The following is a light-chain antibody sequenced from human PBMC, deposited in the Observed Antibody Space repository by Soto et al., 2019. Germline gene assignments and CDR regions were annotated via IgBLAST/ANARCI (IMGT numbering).Light chain of an antibody. Sequence: DIPMTQSPSSLSASVGDRVTITCRASQRINNYLNWYQQKPGKAPKLLIYAASSLQSGVPSRFSGSGSGTEFTLTISSLQPDDFATYYCQQYNSYSTFGQGTRLEIK. V-gene: IGKV1-5*01. CDR2: AAS. CDR3: QQYNSYST. J-gene: IGKJ5*01. CDR1: QRINNY.